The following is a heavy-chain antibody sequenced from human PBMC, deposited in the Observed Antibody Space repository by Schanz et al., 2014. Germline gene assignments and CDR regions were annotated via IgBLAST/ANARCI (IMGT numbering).Heavy chain of an antibody. V-gene: IGHV3-74*02. D-gene: IGHD2-15*01. CDR3: AKGMGYCSGGTCYDYYYYGLDV. Sequence: EVQLVESGGGLVKPGGSLRLSCAASGFTLSSYWMHWVRQVPGKGLEWVSCTNGDGTNAKYADSVKGRFTISRDNSENTLYLQMNSLSADDTAVFYCAKGMGYCSGGTCYDYYYYGLDVWGQGTTVTVSS. CDR2: TNGDGTNA. J-gene: IGHJ6*02. CDR1: GFTLSSYW.